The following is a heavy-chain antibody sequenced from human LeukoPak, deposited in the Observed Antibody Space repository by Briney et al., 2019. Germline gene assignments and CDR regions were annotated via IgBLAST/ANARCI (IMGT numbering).Heavy chain of an antibody. CDR1: GYTFTSYG. J-gene: IGHJ4*01. CDR3: ARGETFPGYPPAY. D-gene: IGHD3-16*01. CDR2: INPNSGGT. V-gene: IGHV1-2*02. Sequence: ASVKVSCKASGYTFTSYGISWVRQAPGQGLEWMGWINPNSGGTNYAQKFQGRVTMTRDTSISTAYMELSRLRSDDTAVYYCARGETFPGYPPAYWGQGTLVTVSS.